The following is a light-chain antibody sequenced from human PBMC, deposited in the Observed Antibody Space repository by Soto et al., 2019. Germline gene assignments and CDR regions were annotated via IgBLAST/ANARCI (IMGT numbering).Light chain of an antibody. CDR2: DDT. V-gene: IGLV2-14*02. Sequence: QSGLTQPASVSGSPGQSITISCTGTVGLVSWYQQHPGKVPKLIIYDDTKRPSGVSSRFSGSTSGNTASLTISGLQAEDEADYYCGSYTGNFYVFGRGTKVNV. J-gene: IGLJ1*01. CDR1: VGL. CDR3: GSYTGNFYV.